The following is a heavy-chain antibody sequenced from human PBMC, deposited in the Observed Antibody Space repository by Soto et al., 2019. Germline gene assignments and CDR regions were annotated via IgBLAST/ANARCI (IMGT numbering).Heavy chain of an antibody. V-gene: IGHV3-23*01. Sequence: HPGGSLRLSCAASGFTFSSYAMSWVRQAPGKGLEWVSAISGSGGSTYYADSVKGRFTISRDNSKNTLYLQMNSLRAEDTAVYYCAKDWDYYDSSGQWDNGFAFDIWGQGTMVTVSS. J-gene: IGHJ3*02. D-gene: IGHD3-22*01. CDR2: ISGSGGST. CDR1: GFTFSSYA. CDR3: AKDWDYYDSSGQWDNGFAFDI.